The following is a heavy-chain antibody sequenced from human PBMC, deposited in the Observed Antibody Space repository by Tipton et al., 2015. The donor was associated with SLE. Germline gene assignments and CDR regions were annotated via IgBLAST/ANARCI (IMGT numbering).Heavy chain of an antibody. CDR1: GGSISSHY. CDR3: ASRGRRYDSSGYYSYYFDY. D-gene: IGHD3-22*01. J-gene: IGHJ4*02. Sequence: TLSLTCTVSGGSISSHYWRWIRQPPGKGLEWIGCIYYSGSTNYNPSLKSRVTISVDTSKNQFSLKLSSVTAADTAVYYCASRGRRYDSSGYYSYYFDYWGQGTLVTVSS. V-gene: IGHV4-59*11. CDR2: IYYSGST.